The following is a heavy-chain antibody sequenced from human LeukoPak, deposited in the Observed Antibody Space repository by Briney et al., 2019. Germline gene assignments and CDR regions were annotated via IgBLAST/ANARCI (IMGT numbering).Heavy chain of an antibody. CDR1: GFTFSSYG. D-gene: IGHD3-3*01. Sequence: GGSLRLSCAASGFTFSSYGMHWVRQAPGKGLEWVAVISYDGSNKYYADSVKGRFIISRDNSKNTLYLQMNSLRAEDTAVYYCARDRNDFWSGYHFDYWGQGTLVTVSS. J-gene: IGHJ4*02. CDR3: ARDRNDFWSGYHFDY. CDR2: ISYDGSNK. V-gene: IGHV3-30*19.